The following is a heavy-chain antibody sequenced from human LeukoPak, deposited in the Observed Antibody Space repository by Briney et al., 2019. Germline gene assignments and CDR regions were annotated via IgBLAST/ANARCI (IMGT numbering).Heavy chain of an antibody. CDR2: ISWNSGSI. D-gene: IGHD6-13*01. J-gene: IGHJ4*02. CDR3: AKGAAAAASLFDY. V-gene: IGHV3-9*01. CDR1: GFTFDDYA. Sequence: HTGGSLRLSCAASGFTFDDYAMHWVRQAPGKGLEWVSGISWNSGSIGYADSVKGRFTIPRDNAKNSLYLQMNSLRAEDTALYYCAKGAAAAASLFDYWGQGTLVTVSS.